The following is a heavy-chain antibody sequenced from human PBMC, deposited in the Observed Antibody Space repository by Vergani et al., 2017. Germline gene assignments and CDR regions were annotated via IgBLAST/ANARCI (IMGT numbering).Heavy chain of an antibody. Sequence: QLQLQESGPGLVKPSETLSLTCTVSGGSISSSSYYWGWIRQPPGKGLEWIGSIYYSGSTYYNPSLKSRVTISVDTSENQFSLKLSSVTAADTAVYYCARDRSQKYYYDSSGYSREVYYYYYGMDVWGQGTTVTVSS. D-gene: IGHD3-22*01. CDR3: ARDRSQKYYYDSSGYSREVYYYYYGMDV. CDR2: IYYSGST. V-gene: IGHV4-39*07. CDR1: GGSISSSSYY. J-gene: IGHJ6*02.